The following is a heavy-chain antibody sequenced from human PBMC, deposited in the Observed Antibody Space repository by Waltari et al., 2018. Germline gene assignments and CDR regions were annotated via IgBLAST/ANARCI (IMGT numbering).Heavy chain of an antibody. CDR3: AKGTLRLLEWSRNTYMDV. D-gene: IGHD3-3*01. CDR2: IRYDGSEK. Sequence: QVQLVESGGGVVQPGGSLRLSCAASGFTFSSYGMHWVRQAPGKGLEWVAFIRYDGSEKYYVESVKGRFTISRDTPENMLYLQMNSLRVEDTAVYYCAKGTLRLLEWSRNTYMDVWGKGTTVTVSS. V-gene: IGHV3-30*02. J-gene: IGHJ6*03. CDR1: GFTFSSYG.